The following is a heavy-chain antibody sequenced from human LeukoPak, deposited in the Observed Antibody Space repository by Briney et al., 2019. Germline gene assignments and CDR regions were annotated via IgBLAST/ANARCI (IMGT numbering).Heavy chain of an antibody. CDR2: MNPNSGIT. Sequence: ASVKVPCKASGYTFSNFDINWVRQAPGQGLEWMGWMNPNSGITGYAQKFQGRVTITRSTSMSTAYMELSSLRFEDAAVYYCARATAGYCSSTTCYGRGNWFDPWGQGTLVTVSS. V-gene: IGHV1-8*03. J-gene: IGHJ5*02. D-gene: IGHD2-2*01. CDR3: ARATAGYCSSTTCYGRGNWFDP. CDR1: GYTFSNFD.